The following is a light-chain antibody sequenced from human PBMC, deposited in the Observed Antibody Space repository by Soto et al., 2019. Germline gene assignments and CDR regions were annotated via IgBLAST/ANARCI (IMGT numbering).Light chain of an antibody. V-gene: IGKV3-15*01. CDR2: GAS. J-gene: IGKJ1*01. Sequence: EIVLTQSPGTLSLSPGERASLSRRASQSVSGNLAWYQQTPGQAPRLLIHGASTRATGIPARFSGSGSGTEFTLTISSLQPDDFATYYCQHYNSYSEAFGQGTKVDIK. CDR3: QHYNSYSEA. CDR1: QSVSGN.